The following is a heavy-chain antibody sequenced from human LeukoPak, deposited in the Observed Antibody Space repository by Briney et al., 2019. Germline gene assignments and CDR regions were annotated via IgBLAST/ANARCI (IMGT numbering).Heavy chain of an antibody. V-gene: IGHV1-2*02. Sequence: ASVKVSCKASGYTFTGYYMHWVRQAPGQGLEWMGWINPNSGGTNYAQKFQGRVTMTRDTSISTAYMELSRLRSDDTAVYYCARARSDGGILWLGESGSWFDPWGQGTLVTVPS. CDR1: GYTFTGYY. CDR3: ARARSDGGILWLGESGSWFDP. D-gene: IGHD3-10*01. CDR2: INPNSGGT. J-gene: IGHJ5*02.